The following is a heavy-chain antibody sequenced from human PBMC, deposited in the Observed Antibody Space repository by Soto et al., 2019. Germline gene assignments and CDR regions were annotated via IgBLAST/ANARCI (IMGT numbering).Heavy chain of an antibody. CDR2: ISSSSSTI. CDR1: GFTFSSYS. Sequence: PGGSLRLSCAASGFTFSSYSMNWVRQAPGKGLEWVSYISSSSSTICYADSVKGRFTISRDNAKNSLYLQMNSLRDEDTAVYYCAREPYDFWSGAFYYYYGMDVWGQGTTVTVSS. J-gene: IGHJ6*02. D-gene: IGHD3-3*01. CDR3: AREPYDFWSGAFYYYYGMDV. V-gene: IGHV3-48*02.